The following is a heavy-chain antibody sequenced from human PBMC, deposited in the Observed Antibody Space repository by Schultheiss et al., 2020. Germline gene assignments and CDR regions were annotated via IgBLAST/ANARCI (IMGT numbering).Heavy chain of an antibody. V-gene: IGHV3-33*06. J-gene: IGHJ6*02. CDR3: AKDQAGYCFSSNCFNGMDV. Sequence: GGSLRLSCAASGFTFSSYDMHWVRQAPGKGLEWVAVIWYDGSNKYYADSVKGRFTISRDNSKNTLYLQMNSLRAEDTAVYYCAKDQAGYCFSSNCFNGMDVWGQGTTVTVSS. D-gene: IGHD2-2*01. CDR2: IWYDGSNK. CDR1: GFTFSSYD.